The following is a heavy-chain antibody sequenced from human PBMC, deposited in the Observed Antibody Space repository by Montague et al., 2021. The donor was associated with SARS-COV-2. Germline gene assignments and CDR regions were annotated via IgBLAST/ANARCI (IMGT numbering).Heavy chain of an antibody. D-gene: IGHD3-3*01. J-gene: IGHJ5*02. V-gene: IGHV4-39*01. CDR2: LYYSGST. CDR3: ARQAFSRITLFGVVISEGWLDP. Sequence: SETLSLTCTVSGGSISSGSYYWGWIRQPPGKGLEWIGSLYYSGSTYYNPSLKSRVTIPVDTSKNQFSLKLSSVTAAGTAVYYCARQAFSRITLFGVVISEGWLDPWGQGTLVTVSS. CDR1: GGSISSGSYY.